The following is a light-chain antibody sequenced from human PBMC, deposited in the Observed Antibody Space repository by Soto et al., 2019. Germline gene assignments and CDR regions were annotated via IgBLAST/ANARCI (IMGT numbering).Light chain of an antibody. V-gene: IGKV3-15*01. CDR3: QPYNNWPLT. CDR1: QSVSSK. Sequence: EVVLTQSPVTLSLSPGERATLSCRASQSVSSKLVWYQQKPGQTPRLLIYDTSTRATGVPTRFSGSRSGAEFTLTINSLQSEDFAVYYCQPYNNWPLTFGGGTKVDIK. CDR2: DTS. J-gene: IGKJ4*01.